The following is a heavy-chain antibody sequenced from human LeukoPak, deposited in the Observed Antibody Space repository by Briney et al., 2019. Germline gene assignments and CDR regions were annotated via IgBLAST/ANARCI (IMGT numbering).Heavy chain of an antibody. CDR2: INHSGST. D-gene: IGHD5-24*01. J-gene: IGHJ4*02. Sequence: SETLSLTCAVYGGSFSGYYWSWVRQLPGKGLEWIGEINHSGSTNYNPSLKSRVTISVDTSKNQFSLKLSSVTAADTAVYYCARGGDGYNWLDYWGQGTLVTVSS. CDR3: ARGGDGYNWLDY. V-gene: IGHV4-34*01. CDR1: GGSFSGYY.